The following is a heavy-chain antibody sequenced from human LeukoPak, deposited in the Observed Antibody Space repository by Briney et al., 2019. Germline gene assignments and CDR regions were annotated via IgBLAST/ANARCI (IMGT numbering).Heavy chain of an antibody. D-gene: IGHD4-17*01. CDR2: ISYDGSNK. CDR3: AKTIKGPLNGDSDFDY. Sequence: GRSLRLSCAASGFTFSSYGMHWVRQAPGKGLEWVAVISYDGSNKYYADSVKGRFTISRDNSKNTLYPQMNSLRAEDTAVYYCAKTIKGPLNGDSDFDYWGQGTLVTVSS. CDR1: GFTFSSYG. J-gene: IGHJ4*02. V-gene: IGHV3-30*18.